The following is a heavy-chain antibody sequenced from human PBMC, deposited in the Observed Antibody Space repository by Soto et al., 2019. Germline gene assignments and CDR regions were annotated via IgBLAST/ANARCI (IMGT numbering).Heavy chain of an antibody. CDR1: GGSISNYF. CDR3: ARGGQDFWSGPFDY. D-gene: IGHD3-3*01. CDR2: IDNSGST. Sequence: SETLSVTCTVSGGSISNYFCNWIRQPAGKGLEWIGRIDNSGSTNYNPSLKSRITMSADTSRSQFSLKLNSVTAADTAVYYCARGGQDFWSGPFDYWGQGALVTVSS. V-gene: IGHV4-4*07. J-gene: IGHJ4*02.